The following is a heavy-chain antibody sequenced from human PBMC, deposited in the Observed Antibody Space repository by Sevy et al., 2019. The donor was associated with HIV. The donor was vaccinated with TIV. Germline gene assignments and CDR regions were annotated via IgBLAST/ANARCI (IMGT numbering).Heavy chain of an antibody. V-gene: IGHV3-7*03. CDR1: GLTFSNYW. CDR3: FGGKN. Sequence: GGSLRLSCTDSGLTFSNYWMHWVRQAPGKGLEWVASIKKDGSQKDYVDSVKGRFIISRDNAKSSVYLQMNSLRDEDAGVYYCFGGKNWGQGTLVTVSS. J-gene: IGHJ4*02. CDR2: IKKDGSQK. D-gene: IGHD3-16*01.